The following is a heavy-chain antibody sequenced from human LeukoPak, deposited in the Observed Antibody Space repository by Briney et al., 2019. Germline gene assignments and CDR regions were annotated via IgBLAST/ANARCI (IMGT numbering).Heavy chain of an antibody. Sequence: GGSLRLSCVASGFTFSSYAMGWVRQAPGRRPEWVSSLTDSGGTTYYVDSVKGRFTISRDNSKNTLYLHMNSLRAEDTAMYYCAKKRDAFDIWGQGTVVAVSS. CDR3: AKKRDAFDI. V-gene: IGHV3-23*01. D-gene: IGHD5-24*01. CDR2: LTDSGGTT. CDR1: GFTFSSYA. J-gene: IGHJ3*02.